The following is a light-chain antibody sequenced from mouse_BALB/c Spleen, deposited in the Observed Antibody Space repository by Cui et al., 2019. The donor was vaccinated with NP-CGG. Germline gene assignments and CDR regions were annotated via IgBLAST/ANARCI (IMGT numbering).Light chain of an antibody. V-gene: IGLV1*01. Sequence: QAVVTQESALTTSPGEKVTVTCRSSTGAVTTSNYANWVQEKPDHLFTGLIGGTNNRAPGVPARFSGSLIGDKAALPITGAQTEDEAIYFCALWYSNHWVFGGGTKLTVL. CDR1: TGAVTTSNY. J-gene: IGLJ1*01. CDR2: GTN. CDR3: ALWYSNHWV.